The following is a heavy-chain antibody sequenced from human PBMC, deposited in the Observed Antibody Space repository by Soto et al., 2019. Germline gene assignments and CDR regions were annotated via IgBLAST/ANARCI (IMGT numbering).Heavy chain of an antibody. D-gene: IGHD6-13*01. Sequence: PXETLSLTCAVSGGSISSSSYYWGWIRQPPGKGLEWIGSIYYSGSTYYNPSLKSRVTISVDTSKNQFSLKLSSVTAADTAVYYCARDSSSWYYGMDVWGQGTTVTVSS. V-gene: IGHV4-39*02. CDR1: GGSISSSSYY. CDR3: ARDSSSWYYGMDV. J-gene: IGHJ6*02. CDR2: IYYSGST.